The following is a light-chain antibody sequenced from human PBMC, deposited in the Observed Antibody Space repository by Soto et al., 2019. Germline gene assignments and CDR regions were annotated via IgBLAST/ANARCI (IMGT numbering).Light chain of an antibody. CDR3: QSYDSSLSGSGV. CDR2: GNS. J-gene: IGLJ2*01. CDR1: SSNIGAGYD. Sequence: QSVLTQPPSVCGAPGQRVTISCNGSSSNIGAGYDVHWYQQLPGTAPKLLIYGNSNRPSGVPDRFSGSKSGTSASLAITGLQAEDEADFYCQSYDSSLSGSGVFGGGTKVTVL. V-gene: IGLV1-40*01.